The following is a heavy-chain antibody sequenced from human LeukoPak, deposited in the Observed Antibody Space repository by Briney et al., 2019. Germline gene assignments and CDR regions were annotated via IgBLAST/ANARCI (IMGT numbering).Heavy chain of an antibody. CDR1: GGSISSHY. CDR3: ARVKWGFDY. J-gene: IGHJ4*02. V-gene: IGHV4-59*11. CDR2: IYYSGGT. D-gene: IGHD7-27*01. Sequence: SETLSLTCTVSGGSISSHYWSWIRQPPGKGLEWIGYIYYSGGTNYNPSLKSRVTISVETSKNQFSLKLSSVTAADTAVYYCARVKWGFDYWGQGTLVTVSS.